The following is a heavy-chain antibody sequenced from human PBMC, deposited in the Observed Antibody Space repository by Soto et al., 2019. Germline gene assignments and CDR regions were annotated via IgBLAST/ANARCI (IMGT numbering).Heavy chain of an antibody. D-gene: IGHD6-6*01. J-gene: IGHJ4*02. Sequence: EVQLVESGGGLVKPGGSLRLSCAASGFIFTRYSMNWVRQAPGKGLEWVSSISSTTNYIYYGDSMKGRFTISRDNAKNSLYLEMNSLTAQDTALYYGARASDDLTSNFDYWDQGTLFTVAS. CDR3: ARASDDLTSNFDY. CDR1: GFIFTRYS. V-gene: IGHV3-21*06. CDR2: ISSTTNYI.